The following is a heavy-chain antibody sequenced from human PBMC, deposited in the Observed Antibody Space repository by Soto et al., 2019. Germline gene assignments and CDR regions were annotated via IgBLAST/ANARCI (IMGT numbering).Heavy chain of an antibody. D-gene: IGHD3-9*01. CDR1: GFTFSSYA. V-gene: IGHV3-23*01. J-gene: IGHJ4*02. CDR2: ISGSGGST. CDR3: AKDPDYDILTRCGRFDY. Sequence: GGSLRLSCAASGFTFSSYAMSWVRQAPGKGLEWVSAISGSGGSTYYADSVRGRFTISRDNSKNTLYLQMNSLRAEDTAVYYCAKDPDYDILTRCGRFDYRGQGTLVTVSS.